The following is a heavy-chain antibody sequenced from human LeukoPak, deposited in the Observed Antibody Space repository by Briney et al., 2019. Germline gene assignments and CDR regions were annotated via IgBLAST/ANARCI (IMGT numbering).Heavy chain of an antibody. D-gene: IGHD3-22*01. Sequence: SQTLSLTCAVSGGSISSGGYSWSWIRQPPGKGLEWIGYIYHSGSTYYNPSLKSRVTISVDRSKNQFSLKLSSVTAADTAVYYCAREVSSGPYYFDYWGQGTLVTVSS. CDR2: IYHSGST. CDR1: GGSISSGGYS. CDR3: AREVSSGPYYFDY. J-gene: IGHJ4*02. V-gene: IGHV4-30-2*01.